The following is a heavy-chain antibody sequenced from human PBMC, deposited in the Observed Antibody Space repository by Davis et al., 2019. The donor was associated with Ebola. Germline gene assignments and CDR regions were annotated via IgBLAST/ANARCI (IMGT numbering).Heavy chain of an antibody. CDR2: INAGNGNT. CDR1: GYTFTSYA. CDR3: ARAFCSGGSCYAYYGMDV. D-gene: IGHD2-15*01. V-gene: IGHV1-3*01. J-gene: IGHJ6*02. Sequence: AASVKVSCKASGYTFTSYAMHWVRQAPGQRLEWMGWINAGNGNTKYSQKLQGRVTMTTDTSTSTAYMELMSLRSDDTAVYYCARAFCSGGSCYAYYGMDVWGQGTTVTVSS.